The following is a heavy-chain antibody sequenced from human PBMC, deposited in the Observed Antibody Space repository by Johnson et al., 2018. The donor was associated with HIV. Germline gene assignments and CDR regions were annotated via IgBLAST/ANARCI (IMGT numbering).Heavy chain of an antibody. V-gene: IGHV3-30*18. CDR3: AKPLPLNDVESREEAFGI. CDR2: ISYDGSNK. Sequence: QVQLVESGGGVVQPGRSLRLSCAASGFTFSSYAMHWVRQAPGKGLEWVAVISYDGSNKYYADSVKGRFTISRDNSKNTLYLQMNSLRAEDTAVYYCAKPLPLNDVESREEAFGIWCQGTMVTVSS. CDR1: GFTFSSYA. J-gene: IGHJ3*02. D-gene: IGHD5-24*01.